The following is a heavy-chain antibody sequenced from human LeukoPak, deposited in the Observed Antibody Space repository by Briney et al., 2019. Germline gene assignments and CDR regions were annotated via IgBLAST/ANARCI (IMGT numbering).Heavy chain of an antibody. CDR2: IRYDGSNK. Sequence: PGGSLRLSCAASGFTFSSYGMHWVRQAPGKGLEWVAFIRYDGSNKYYADSVKGRFTISRDNSKNTLYLQMNSLRAEDTAVYYCAKENVIYCSSTSCPWFDPWGQGTLVTVSS. V-gene: IGHV3-30*02. J-gene: IGHJ5*02. CDR3: AKENVIYCSSTSCPWFDP. D-gene: IGHD2-2*01. CDR1: GFTFSSYG.